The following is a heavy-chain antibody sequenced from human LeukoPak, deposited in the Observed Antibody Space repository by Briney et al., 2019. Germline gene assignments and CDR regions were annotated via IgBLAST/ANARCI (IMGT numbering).Heavy chain of an antibody. D-gene: IGHD3-22*01. J-gene: IGHJ4*02. CDR3: AVVVVITY. V-gene: IGHV1-69*13. CDR1: GGTFSSYA. CDR2: IIPILGTA. Sequence: GASVEVSCKASGGTFSSYAISWVRQAPGQGLEWMGGIIPILGTANYAQKFQGRVTITADESTSTAYMELSSLRSEDTAVYYCAVVVVITYWGQGTLVTVSS.